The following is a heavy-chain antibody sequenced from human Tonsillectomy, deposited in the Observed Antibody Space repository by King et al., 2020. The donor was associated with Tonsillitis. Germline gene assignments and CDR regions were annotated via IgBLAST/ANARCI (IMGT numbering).Heavy chain of an antibody. Sequence: VQLVESGGGLVQPGGSLRLSCAASEFTFSSYAMSWVRQAPGKGLEWVSTISNSGGSTYYADSVKGRFTISRDNSKNTLYLQMNSLRPEDTALYYYAKDIYGDYVGHTFDYWGQGTLVTVSS. V-gene: IGHV3-23*04. CDR2: ISNSGGST. J-gene: IGHJ4*02. CDR1: EFTFSSYA. D-gene: IGHD4-17*01. CDR3: AKDIYGDYVGHTFDY.